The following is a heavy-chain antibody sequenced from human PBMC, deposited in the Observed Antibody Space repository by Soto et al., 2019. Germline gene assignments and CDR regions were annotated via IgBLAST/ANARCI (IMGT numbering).Heavy chain of an antibody. J-gene: IGHJ4*02. Sequence: GGSLRLSCAASGFTFSSYGMHWVRQAPGKGLEWVAVIWYDGSNKYYADSVKGRFTISRDNSKNTLYLQMNSLRAEDTAVYYCARDQVLGGWYVTNFDYWGQGTLVTVSS. CDR1: GFTFSSYG. CDR2: IWYDGSNK. D-gene: IGHD6-19*01. CDR3: ARDQVLGGWYVTNFDY. V-gene: IGHV3-33*01.